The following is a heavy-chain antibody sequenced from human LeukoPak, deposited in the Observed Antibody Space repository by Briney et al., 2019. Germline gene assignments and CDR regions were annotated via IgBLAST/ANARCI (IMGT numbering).Heavy chain of an antibody. CDR1: GYAFTSYG. D-gene: IGHD2-15*01. J-gene: IGHJ5*02. V-gene: IGHV1-18*04. CDR3: ARDHGRGDWFDP. CDR2: ISAYNGNT. Sequence: ASVQVSCKASGYAFTSYGISWVRPAPGQGLEWMGWISAYNGNTNYAQKLQGRVTMTTDTSTSTAYMELRSLRSDDTAVYYSARDHGRGDWFDPGGQGTLVTVS.